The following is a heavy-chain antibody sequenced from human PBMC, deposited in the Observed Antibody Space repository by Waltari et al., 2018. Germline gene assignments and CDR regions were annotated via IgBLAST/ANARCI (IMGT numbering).Heavy chain of an antibody. Sequence: EGQLVAAGGVLLKHGVCLRLCRAASAFTFSSEAVSWVRQAPGKGLEWVAAISGSVGSTYYADSVKGRFTISRDNSKNTLYLQMNSLRAEDTALYYCAKDPRQYSSSWYDYWGQGTLVTVSS. CDR1: AFTFSSEA. V-gene: IGHV3-23*04. J-gene: IGHJ4*02. CDR3: AKDPRQYSSSWYDY. CDR2: ISGSVGST. D-gene: IGHD6-13*01.